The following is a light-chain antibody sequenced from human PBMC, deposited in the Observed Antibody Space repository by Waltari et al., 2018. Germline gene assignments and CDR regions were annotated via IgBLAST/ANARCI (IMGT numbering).Light chain of an antibody. Sequence: DIVMTQSPDSLAVSLGDMATISCKSSQSLLFGPNNNNYLAWYQQKPGQPPKLLIYWASTRDSGVPDRFSGSGSQRDFSLTISSLQAEDVAVYYCQQYFSSPTFGQGTRVEMK. CDR1: QSLLFGPNNNNY. CDR3: QQYFSSPT. V-gene: IGKV4-1*01. J-gene: IGKJ1*01. CDR2: WAS.